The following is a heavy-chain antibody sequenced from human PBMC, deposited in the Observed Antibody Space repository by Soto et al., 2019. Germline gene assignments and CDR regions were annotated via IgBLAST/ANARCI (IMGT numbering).Heavy chain of an antibody. CDR3: ARGGEYSYGYRDWFDP. Sequence: SVKVSCKASGCTFSSYAISWVRQAPGQGLEWMGGIIPIFGTANYAQKFQGRVTITADESTSTAYMELSSLRSEDTAVYYCARGGEYSYGYRDWFDPWGQGTLVTVSS. CDR2: IIPIFGTA. D-gene: IGHD5-18*01. J-gene: IGHJ5*02. V-gene: IGHV1-69*13. CDR1: GCTFSSYA.